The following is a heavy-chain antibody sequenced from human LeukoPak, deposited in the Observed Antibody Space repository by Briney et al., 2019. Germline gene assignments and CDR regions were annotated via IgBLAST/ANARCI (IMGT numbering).Heavy chain of an antibody. CDR1: GFTFTSSG. Sequence: GGSLRLSCAPSGFTFTSSGMHWVRQAPGKGLEWVAVISSDGSDKYYADSVRGRFTISRDNSKNTLYLQMNSLRVEDTAAYYCAKDRSTDWALDYWGQGTLVTVSP. J-gene: IGHJ4*02. D-gene: IGHD3-9*01. CDR3: AKDRSTDWALDY. CDR2: ISSDGSDK. V-gene: IGHV3-30*18.